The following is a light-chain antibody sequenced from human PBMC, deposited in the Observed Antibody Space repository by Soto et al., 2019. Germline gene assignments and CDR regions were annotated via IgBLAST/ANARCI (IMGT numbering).Light chain of an antibody. Sequence: DIPMTQSPASLSASMGDRVTITCQASEDISNSLNWYQQKPGKAPKLLIYDASNLETGVPSRFSGSGSGTDFTFTISSLQPEDVATYYCQQYEHLITFGQGTRLEIK. J-gene: IGKJ5*01. CDR2: DAS. CDR3: QQYEHLIT. CDR1: EDISNS. V-gene: IGKV1-33*01.